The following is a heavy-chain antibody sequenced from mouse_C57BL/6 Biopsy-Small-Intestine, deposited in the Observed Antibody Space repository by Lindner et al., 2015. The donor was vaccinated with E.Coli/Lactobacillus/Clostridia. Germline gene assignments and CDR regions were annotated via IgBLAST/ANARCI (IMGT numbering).Heavy chain of an antibody. V-gene: IGHV1-84*02. Sequence: SVKVSCKASGYTFTDYYMHWVRQAPGQGLQWMGWVKLDRGGTDYAQVFKGRVTMTRDTSISTAYMELSSLRSDDTAVYYCARDPTTDMTLDYWGQGTLVTVSS. CDR1: GYTFTDYY. CDR2: VKLDRGGT. J-gene: IGHJ4*01. CDR3: ARDPTTDMTLDY. D-gene: IGHD1-1*01.